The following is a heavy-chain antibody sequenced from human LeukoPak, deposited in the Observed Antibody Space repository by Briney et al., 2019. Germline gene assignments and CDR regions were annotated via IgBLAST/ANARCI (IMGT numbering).Heavy chain of an antibody. V-gene: IGHV4-59*08. Sequence: SETLSLTCTVSGGSISSYYWSWIRQPPGKGLEWIGYIYDSGNTKYNSSLKSRVTISVDTSKNQFSLKLSPVTAADTAVYYCARHSEPNSNLLWFDPWGQGTLVTVSS. CDR2: IYDSGNT. J-gene: IGHJ5*02. D-gene: IGHD2/OR15-2a*01. CDR3: ARHSEPNSNLLWFDP. CDR1: GGSISSYY.